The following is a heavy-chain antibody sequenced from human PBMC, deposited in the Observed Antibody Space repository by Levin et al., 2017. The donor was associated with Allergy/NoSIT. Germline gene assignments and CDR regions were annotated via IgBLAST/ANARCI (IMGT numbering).Heavy chain of an antibody. V-gene: IGHV3-23*01. CDR2: ISGSGGST. CDR1: GFTFSSYA. CDR3: AKDLLGSSSSTSKRSYCSGGSCYRRGLLLDAFDI. J-gene: IGHJ3*02. D-gene: IGHD2-15*01. Sequence: GGSLRLSCAASGFTFSSYAMSWVRQAPGKGLEWVSAISGSGGSTYYADSVKGRFTISRDNSKNTLYLQMNSLRAEDTAVYYCAKDLLGSSSSTSKRSYCSGGSCYRRGLLLDAFDIWGQGTMVTVSS.